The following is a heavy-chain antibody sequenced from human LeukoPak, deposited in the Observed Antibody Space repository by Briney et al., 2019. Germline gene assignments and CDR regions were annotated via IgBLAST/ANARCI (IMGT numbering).Heavy chain of an antibody. D-gene: IGHD4-11*01. J-gene: IGHJ3*02. CDR3: ARARRDYMRPDAFDI. CDR1: GGSISSGGYY. CDR2: IYHSGST. Sequence: KSSETLSLTCTVSGGSISSGGYYWSWIRQPPGKGLEWIGYIYHSGSTYYNPSLKSRVTISVDRSKNQFSLKLSSVTAADTAVYYCARARRDYMRPDAFDIWGQGTMVTVSS. V-gene: IGHV4-30-2*01.